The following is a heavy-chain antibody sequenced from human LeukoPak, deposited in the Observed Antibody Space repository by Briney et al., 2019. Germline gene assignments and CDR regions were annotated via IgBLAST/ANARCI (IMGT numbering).Heavy chain of an antibody. J-gene: IGHJ4*02. Sequence: GGSLRLSCAASGFTFSSYAMSWVRQAPGKGLEWVSAISGSGGSTYYADSVKGRFTISRDNSKNTLYLQMNSLRVEDTAVYYCARDKIVGATKFDYWGQGTLVTASS. D-gene: IGHD1-26*01. V-gene: IGHV3-23*01. CDR2: ISGSGGST. CDR1: GFTFSSYA. CDR3: ARDKIVGATKFDY.